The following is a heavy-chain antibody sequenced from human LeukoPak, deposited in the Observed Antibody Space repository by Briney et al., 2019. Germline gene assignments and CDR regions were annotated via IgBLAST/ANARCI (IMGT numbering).Heavy chain of an antibody. V-gene: IGHV4-59*08. Sequence: XIRQPPXXXVEWTGYIYYSGSTNYNPSLNSRVTISVDTSKNQFSLRLSSVTAADTAIYYCARAVSGRFDYWGQGTLVTVSS. D-gene: IGHD6-19*01. CDR2: IYYSGST. J-gene: IGHJ4*02. CDR3: ARAVSGRFDY.